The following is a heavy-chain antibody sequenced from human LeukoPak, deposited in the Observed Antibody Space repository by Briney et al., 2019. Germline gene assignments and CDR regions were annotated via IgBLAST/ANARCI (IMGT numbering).Heavy chain of an antibody. CDR2: ISSSSSYI. V-gene: IGHV3-21*04. Sequence: PGGSLRLSCAASGFTYSSYSMNWVRQAPGKGLEWVSSISSSSSYIYYADSVKGRFTISRDNSKNTLYLQMNSLRAEDTAVYYCARDGPIAGELYFDYRGQGTLVTVSS. CDR1: GFTYSSYS. D-gene: IGHD1-26*01. J-gene: IGHJ4*02. CDR3: ARDGPIAGELYFDY.